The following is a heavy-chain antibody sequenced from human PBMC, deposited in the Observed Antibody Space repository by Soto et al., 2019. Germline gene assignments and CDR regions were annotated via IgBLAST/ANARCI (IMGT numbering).Heavy chain of an antibody. V-gene: IGHV4-59*12. Sequence: SETLSLTCAVSGVSITDYYWTWIRQAPGKGLEWIGYMYHSGSTYYNPSLKSRVTISIDRSKNQFSLKLSSVTAADTAVYYCARVPDYWGQGILVTVSS. CDR1: GVSITDYY. CDR2: MYHSGST. D-gene: IGHD2-2*01. J-gene: IGHJ4*02. CDR3: ARVPDY.